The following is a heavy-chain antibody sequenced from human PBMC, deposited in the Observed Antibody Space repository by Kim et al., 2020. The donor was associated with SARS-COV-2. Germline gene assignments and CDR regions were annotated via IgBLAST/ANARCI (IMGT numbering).Heavy chain of an antibody. CDR1: GGSISSYY. CDR2: IYTSGST. Sequence: SETLSLTCTVSGGSISSYYWSWIRQPAGKGLEWIGRIYTSGSTNYNPSLKSRVTMSVDTSKNQFSQKLSSVTAADTAVYYCARDQWSGYYPILNWFDPWGQGTLVTVSS. V-gene: IGHV4-4*07. CDR3: ARDQWSGYYPILNWFDP. D-gene: IGHD3-3*01. J-gene: IGHJ5*02.